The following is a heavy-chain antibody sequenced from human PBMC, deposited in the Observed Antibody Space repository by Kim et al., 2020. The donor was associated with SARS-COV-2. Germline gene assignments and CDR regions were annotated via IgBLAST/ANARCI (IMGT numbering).Heavy chain of an antibody. V-gene: IGHV3-7*01. CDR2: IKKDGSEK. Sequence: GGSLILSCAASEFVFSNYWMTWVRQAPGKGLEWVANIKKDGSEKFYVDSVKGRFTISRDNAKRSLFLQLNSLRHEDTAVYYCVRDGGGTVAVTGPPSYYYGLDVWGQGTTVTVSS. CDR1: EFVFSNYW. J-gene: IGHJ6*02. CDR3: VRDGGGTVAVTGPPSYYYGLDV. D-gene: IGHD6-19*01.